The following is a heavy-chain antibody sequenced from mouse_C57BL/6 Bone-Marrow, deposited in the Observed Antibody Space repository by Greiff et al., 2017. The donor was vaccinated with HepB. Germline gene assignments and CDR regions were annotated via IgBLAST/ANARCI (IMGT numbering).Heavy chain of an antibody. Sequence: VQLQESGAELARPGASVKLSCKASGYTFTSYGISWVKQRTGQGLEWIGEIYPRSGNTYYNEKFKGKATLTADKSSSTAYMELRSLTSEDSAVYFCAREKGLRLFAYWGQGTLVTVSA. CDR1: GYTFTSYG. CDR3: AREKGLRLFAY. J-gene: IGHJ3*01. D-gene: IGHD2-4*01. V-gene: IGHV1-81*01. CDR2: IYPRSGNT.